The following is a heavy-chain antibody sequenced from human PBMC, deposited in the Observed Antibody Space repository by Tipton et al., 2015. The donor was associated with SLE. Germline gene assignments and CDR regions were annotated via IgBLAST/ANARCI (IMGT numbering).Heavy chain of an antibody. CDR3: ARGGAAGASWVGYYYYYGMDV. D-gene: IGHD6-13*01. V-gene: IGHV1-8*01. J-gene: IGHJ6*02. Sequence: QSGAEVKKPGASVKVSCKASGYTFTSYDINWVRQATGQGLEWMGWMNPNSGNTGYAQKFQGRVTMTRNTSISTAYMELSSLRSEDTAVYYCARGGAAGASWVGYYYYYGMDVWGQGTTVTVSS. CDR1: GYTFTSYD. CDR2: MNPNSGNT.